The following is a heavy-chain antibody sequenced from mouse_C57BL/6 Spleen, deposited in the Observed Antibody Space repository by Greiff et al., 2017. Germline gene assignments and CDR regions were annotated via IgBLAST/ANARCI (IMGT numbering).Heavy chain of an antibody. CDR3: ARHEITTGKYFDY. J-gene: IGHJ2*01. CDR1: GVTFSSYT. V-gene: IGHV5-9*01. D-gene: IGHD1-1*01. CDR2: ISGGGGNT. Sequence: AAEGVTFSSYTMSWVRQTPEKRLEWVATISGGGGNTYYPDSVKGRFTISRDNAKNTLYLQMSSLRSEDTALYYCARHEITTGKYFDYWGQGTTLTVSS.